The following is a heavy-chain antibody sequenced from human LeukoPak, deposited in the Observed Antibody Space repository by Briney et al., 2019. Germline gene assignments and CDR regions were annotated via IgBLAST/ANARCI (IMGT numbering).Heavy chain of an antibody. CDR2: IYTDGTTK. CDR1: GFAFSRYW. V-gene: IGHV3-74*01. D-gene: IGHD2-21*02. CDR3: ASLVVTDDWAFDI. J-gene: IGHJ3*02. Sequence: GGSLRLSCAASGFAFSRYWMHWLRHAPGKGLVWVSAIYTDGTTKRYADSVKGRFTISRDNAKKTLYLQMNSLSVEDTAVYYCASLVVTDDWAFDIWGQGTMVTVSS.